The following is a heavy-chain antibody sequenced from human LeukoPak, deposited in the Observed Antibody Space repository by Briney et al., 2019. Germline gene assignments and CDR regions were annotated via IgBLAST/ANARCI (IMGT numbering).Heavy chain of an antibody. J-gene: IGHJ4*02. CDR1: GGSISSSSYY. D-gene: IGHD2-15*01. Sequence: SETLSLTCTVSGGSISSSSYYWGWIRQPPGKELQWIASVYYSGRTNYSPSLKSRVTISVDTSEKQFSLQLNSVTAADTAVYCCARQGSAYYFDFWGQGLLVTVSS. CDR3: ARQGSAYYFDF. V-gene: IGHV4-39*01. CDR2: VYYSGRT.